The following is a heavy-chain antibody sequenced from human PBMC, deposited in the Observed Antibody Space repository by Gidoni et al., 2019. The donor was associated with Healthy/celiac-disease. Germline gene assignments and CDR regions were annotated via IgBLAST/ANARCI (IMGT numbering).Heavy chain of an antibody. CDR2: ISGSGGST. V-gene: IGHV3-23*01. J-gene: IGHJ6*02. CDR3: ATSSGSYYNLYYYYGMDV. Sequence: LEWVSAISGSGGSTYYADSVKGRFTISRDNSKNTLYLQMNSLRAEDTAVYYCATSSGSYYNLYYYYGMDVWGQGTTVTVSS. D-gene: IGHD3-10*01.